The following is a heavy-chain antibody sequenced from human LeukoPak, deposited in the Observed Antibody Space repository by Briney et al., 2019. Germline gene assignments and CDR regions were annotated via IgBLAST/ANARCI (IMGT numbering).Heavy chain of an antibody. Sequence: GGSLRLSCAASGFTFSDYGMSWVRQAPGKGLEWVSTIGGRGGSTYYADSVKGRFTISRDNSKNTLYLQMNSLRAEDTAVYYCASWGPDYYYYYMDVWGKGTTVTVSS. CDR2: IGGRGGST. D-gene: IGHD3-16*01. CDR3: ASWGPDYYYYYMDV. CDR1: GFTFSDYG. V-gene: IGHV3-23*01. J-gene: IGHJ6*03.